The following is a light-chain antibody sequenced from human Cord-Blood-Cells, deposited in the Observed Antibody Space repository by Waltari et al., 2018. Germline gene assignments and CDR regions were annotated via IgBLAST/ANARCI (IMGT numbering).Light chain of an antibody. CDR1: SPNTGSNY. V-gene: IGLV1-47*02. Sequence: QSVLTQPPSASGTPGQRVTISCSGRSPNTGSNYVYLSQQLPGTAPKLLSHSNNQRPSGVPDRFAGSKSGTSASLAIRGLRSEDEADYYCAAWDDSLSGYVVFGGGTKLTVL. J-gene: IGLJ2*01. CDR2: SNN. CDR3: AAWDDSLSGYVV.